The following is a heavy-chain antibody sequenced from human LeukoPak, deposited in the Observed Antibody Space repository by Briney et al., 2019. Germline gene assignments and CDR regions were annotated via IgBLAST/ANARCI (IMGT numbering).Heavy chain of an antibody. J-gene: IGHJ3*02. D-gene: IGHD5-18*01. CDR3: ARERIQLRLIEHAFDI. CDR1: GFTFSSYS. Sequence: GGSLRLSCAASGFTFSSYSMNWVRQAPGKGLEWVSSISSSSSYIYYADSVKGRFTISRDNAKNSLYLQMNSLRAEDTAVYYCARERIQLRLIEHAFDIWGQGTTVTVSS. V-gene: IGHV3-21*01. CDR2: ISSSSSYI.